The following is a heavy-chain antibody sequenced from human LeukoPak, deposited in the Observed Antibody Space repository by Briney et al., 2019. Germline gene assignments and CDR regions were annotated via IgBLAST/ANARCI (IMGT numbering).Heavy chain of an antibody. V-gene: IGHV3-48*01. Sequence: GGSLRLFCAASGFTFSSYSMNWVRQAPGKGLEWVSYISSSSSTIYYADSVKGRFTISRDNAKNSLYLQMNSLRAEDTAVYYCASLYSSSAGDAFDIWGQGTMVTVSS. CDR3: ASLYSSSAGDAFDI. D-gene: IGHD6-6*01. CDR1: GFTFSSYS. CDR2: ISSSSSTI. J-gene: IGHJ3*02.